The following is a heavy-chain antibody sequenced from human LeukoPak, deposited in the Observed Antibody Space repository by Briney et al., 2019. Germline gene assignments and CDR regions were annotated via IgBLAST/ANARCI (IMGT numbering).Heavy chain of an antibody. CDR2: IYYSGST. V-gene: IGHV4-39*01. CDR1: GGSISSSSYY. D-gene: IGHD3-10*01. CDR3: ARILWLDYYYYGMDV. J-gene: IGHJ6*02. Sequence: PSETLSLTCTVSGGSISSSSYYWGWIRQPPGKGLEWIGSIYYSGSTYYNPSLKSRVTISVDTSKNQFSLKLSSVTAADTAVYYCARILWLDYYYYGMDVWGQGTTVTVSS.